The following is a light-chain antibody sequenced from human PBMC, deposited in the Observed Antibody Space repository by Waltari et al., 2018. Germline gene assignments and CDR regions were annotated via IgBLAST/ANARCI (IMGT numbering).Light chain of an antibody. CDR3: QQYNNWPQT. CDR2: VAS. J-gene: IGKJ2*01. CDR1: QRVRSN. Sequence: EIVMTQSPATLSVSPGERATLSCRASQRVRSNLAWYQQKPGQAPRLLIYVASTRATGIPARFSGSGSGTEFTLTISSLQSEDFAVYYCQQYNNWPQTFGQGTKLEIK. V-gene: IGKV3-15*01.